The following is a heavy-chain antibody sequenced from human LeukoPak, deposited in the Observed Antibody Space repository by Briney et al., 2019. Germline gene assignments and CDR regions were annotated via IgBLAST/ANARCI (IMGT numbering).Heavy chain of an antibody. CDR1: GFSTSTSGLG. CDR2: IYWDDDK. CDR3: ARHTEKLVLDY. D-gene: IGHD6-6*01. Sequence: ESGPTLVNPTQTLTLTCTFSGFSTSTSGLGVGWIRQPPGKALEWLALIYWDDDKRYSPSLKSRLTITKDTSKNQVVLTMTNMDPVDTATYYCARHTEKLVLDYWGQGTLVTVSS. V-gene: IGHV2-5*02. J-gene: IGHJ4*02.